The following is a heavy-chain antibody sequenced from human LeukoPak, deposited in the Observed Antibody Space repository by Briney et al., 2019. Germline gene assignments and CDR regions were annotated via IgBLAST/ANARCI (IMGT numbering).Heavy chain of an antibody. J-gene: IGHJ4*02. D-gene: IGHD3-10*01. CDR1: GFTFSSYA. Sequence: GGSLRLSCAASGFTFSSYAMHWVRQAPGKVLEWVSSITSGGSYIFYADSVKGRFTISRDNAKNSLYLQMNSLRAEDTAVYYCARGSYASGSYTFDYWGQGTLVTVSS. CDR3: ARGSYASGSYTFDY. CDR2: ITSGGSYI. V-gene: IGHV3-21*01.